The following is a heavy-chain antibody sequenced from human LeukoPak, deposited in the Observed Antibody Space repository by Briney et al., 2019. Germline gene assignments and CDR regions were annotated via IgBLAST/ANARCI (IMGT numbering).Heavy chain of an antibody. CDR3: ARDYDYVWGSSGDTFDI. Sequence: GGSLRLSCAASGFTFSSYAMHWVRQAPGKGLEWVAVISYDGSNKYYADSVKGRFTFSRDNSKNTLYLQMNSLRAEDTAVYYCARDYDYVWGSSGDTFDIWGQGTMVTVSS. CDR1: GFTFSSYA. CDR2: ISYDGSNK. D-gene: IGHD3-16*01. J-gene: IGHJ3*02. V-gene: IGHV3-30*04.